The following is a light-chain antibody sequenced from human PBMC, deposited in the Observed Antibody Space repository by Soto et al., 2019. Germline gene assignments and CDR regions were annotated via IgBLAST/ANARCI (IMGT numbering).Light chain of an antibody. CDR3: QQYNSSPLT. V-gene: IGKV1-5*01. CDR1: QSISSW. CDR2: EGS. Sequence: DIQMTQSPSTLSASIGDTVTITCRANQSISSWLAWYQQQPGKAPKLLISEGSSLESGVPSRFSGSGSGSEFTLTISSPQPDDLSTYYCQQYNSSPLTFGGGTKVEIK. J-gene: IGKJ4*01.